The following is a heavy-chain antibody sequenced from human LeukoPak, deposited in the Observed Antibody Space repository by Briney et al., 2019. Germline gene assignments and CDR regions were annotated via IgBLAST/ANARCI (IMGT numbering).Heavy chain of an antibody. Sequence: PGGSLRLSCTATGFTFNHYGMHWVRQAPGRRLEWVAGIWYDGTNKYYADSVKCRLTISRDNSRNTLYLQMNSLRVEDTAMYSCARDPAGNRGNFDYWGQGTLVTVSS. D-gene: IGHD6-13*01. CDR2: IWYDGTNK. V-gene: IGHV3-33*01. CDR3: ARDPAGNRGNFDY. CDR1: GFTFNHYG. J-gene: IGHJ4*02.